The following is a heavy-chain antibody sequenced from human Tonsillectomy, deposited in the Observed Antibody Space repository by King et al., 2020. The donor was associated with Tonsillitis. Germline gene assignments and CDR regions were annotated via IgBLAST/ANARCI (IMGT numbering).Heavy chain of an antibody. CDR1: GFTFRSCA. CDR3: AKSYFDSRGYDLGDDAFDV. J-gene: IGHJ3*01. Sequence: EVQLVESGGGLVQPGGSLRVSCAASGFTFRSCAMRWVRQAPGKGLVWVSIISGSGSSTYSADSVKGRFTISRDTFKNILYLQMNSLRAEDTAVYSCAKSYFDSRGYDLGDDAFDVWGQGTMVTVSS. V-gene: IGHV3-23*04. CDR2: ISGSGSST. D-gene: IGHD3-22*01.